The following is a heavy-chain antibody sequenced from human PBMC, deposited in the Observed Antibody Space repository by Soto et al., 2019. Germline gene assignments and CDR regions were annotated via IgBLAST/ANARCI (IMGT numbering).Heavy chain of an antibody. Sequence: QVQLVESGGGVVQHGRSLRLSCAASGFTFSSFGMHWVRQAPGKGLEWVAVIWFDGTKKYYLDSVKGRFTISRANFHNTLYLQMNSLRAEDTAVYYCLLDLPPYGASVLSDECFHNWFDPWGQGTLVTVSS. D-gene: IGHD3-10*01. V-gene: IGHV3-33*01. J-gene: IGHJ5*02. CDR3: LLDLPPYGASVLSDECFHNWFDP. CDR2: IWFDGTKK. CDR1: GFTFSSFG.